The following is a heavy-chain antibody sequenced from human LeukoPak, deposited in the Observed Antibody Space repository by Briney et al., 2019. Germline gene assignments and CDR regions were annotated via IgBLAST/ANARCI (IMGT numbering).Heavy chain of an antibody. D-gene: IGHD3-10*01. Sequence: GGSLKLSCAASGFIFSGSAMHWVRQASGKGLEWVGRMRSKANSYATAYAASVKGRLTIPRDDSKNTAYLQMNSLKIEDTAVYYCTRLYHYGSGSYFTTGYWGQGTLVTVSS. CDR3: TRLYHYGSGSYFTTGY. V-gene: IGHV3-73*01. CDR1: GFIFSGSA. CDR2: MRSKANSYAT. J-gene: IGHJ4*02.